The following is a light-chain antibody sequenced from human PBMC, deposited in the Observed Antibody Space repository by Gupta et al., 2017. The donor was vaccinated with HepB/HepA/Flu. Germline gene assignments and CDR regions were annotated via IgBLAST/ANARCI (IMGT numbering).Light chain of an antibody. CDR3: SAWDTSLSAWV. CDR1: NNNVGNQG. Sequence: QAGLTQPPSVSKGLRQTATLTCTGDNNNVGNQGAAWLQQHQGHPPKLLSFRNNNRPSGISERFSASRSGNTGSLTITGLQADDEADYYCSAWDTSLSAWVFGGVTKLTVL. J-gene: IGLJ3*02. V-gene: IGLV10-54*04. CDR2: RNN.